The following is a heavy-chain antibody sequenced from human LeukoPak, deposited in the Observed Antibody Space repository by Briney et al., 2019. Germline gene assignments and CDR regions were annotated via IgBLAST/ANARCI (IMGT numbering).Heavy chain of an antibody. D-gene: IGHD4-23*01. Sequence: GGSLRLSCAASGFTFSSYWMMWLRQAPGKGLEWVAKIRQDGSEKNYVDSVKGRFTISRDNAKISLYLQMNSVRAEDTAVYYCATDRKVGTRDPRFDYWGQGTLVTVSS. V-gene: IGHV3-7*01. CDR1: GFTFSSYW. CDR2: IRQDGSEK. CDR3: ATDRKVGTRDPRFDY. J-gene: IGHJ4*02.